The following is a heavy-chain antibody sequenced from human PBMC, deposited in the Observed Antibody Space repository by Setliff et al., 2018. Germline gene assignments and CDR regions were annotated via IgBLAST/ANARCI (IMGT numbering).Heavy chain of an antibody. J-gene: IGHJ4*02. CDR1: GFTFSSYR. CDR2: IWDDGGNK. D-gene: IGHD2-15*01. Sequence: PGGSLRLSCAASGFTFSSYRMHWVRQAPGKGREWVAVIWDDGGNKYHADSVKGRFTISRDNSKNTQYLQMNSLRPEDTAVYYCARTCSGSGCYAGLESWGQGTPVTVSS. CDR3: ARTCSGSGCYAGLES. V-gene: IGHV3-33*08.